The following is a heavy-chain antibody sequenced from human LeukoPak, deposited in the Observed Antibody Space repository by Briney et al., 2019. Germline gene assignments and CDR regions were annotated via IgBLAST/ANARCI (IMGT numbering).Heavy chain of an antibody. V-gene: IGHV3-48*04. CDR1: GFTFSSYA. CDR2: ISATGGTI. CDR3: ARGLVATILWFDP. D-gene: IGHD5-12*01. Sequence: PGGSLRLSCAASGFTFSSYAMSWVRQAPGKGLEWVSYISATGGTIYYADSVKGRFTISRDNAKNSLYLQMNSLRAEDTAVYYCARGLVATILWFDPWGQGTLVTVSS. J-gene: IGHJ5*02.